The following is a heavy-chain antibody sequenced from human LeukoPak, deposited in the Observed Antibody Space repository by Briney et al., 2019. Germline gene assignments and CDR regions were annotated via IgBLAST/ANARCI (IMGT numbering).Heavy chain of an antibody. J-gene: IGHJ4*02. CDR3: AREKYDSSGYYTDSYYFDY. D-gene: IGHD3-22*01. CDR2: INWNGGSI. CDR1: GLTFDDYG. V-gene: IGHV3-20*04. Sequence: GGSLRLSCAASGLTFDDYGMTWVRQAPGKRLEWVSDINWNGGSIGYADSVKGRFTVSRDNAKNSLYLQMNSLRAEDTALYYCAREKYDSSGYYTDSYYFDYWGQGTLVTVSS.